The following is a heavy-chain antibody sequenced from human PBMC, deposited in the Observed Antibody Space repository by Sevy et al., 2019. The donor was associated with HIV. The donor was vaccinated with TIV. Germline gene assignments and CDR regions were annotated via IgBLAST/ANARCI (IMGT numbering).Heavy chain of an antibody. D-gene: IGHD3-10*01. J-gene: IGHJ3*02. CDR2: IKSKTDGGTT. V-gene: IGHV3-15*01. CDR3: TTPRTLWFGELRAFDI. Sequence: GGSLRLSCAASGFTFSNAWMSWVRQAPGKGLEWVGRIKSKTDGGTTDYAAPVKGRFTISRDNSKNTLYLQMNSLKTRDTAVYYCTTPRTLWFGELRAFDIWGQGTMVTVSS. CDR1: GFTFSNAW.